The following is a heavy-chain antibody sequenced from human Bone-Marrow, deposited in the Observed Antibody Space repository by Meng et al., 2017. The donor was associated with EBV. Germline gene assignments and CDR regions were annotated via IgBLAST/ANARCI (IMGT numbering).Heavy chain of an antibody. Sequence: VKLWTAGAGVMRAAAYGNVSCTTYGTTFTTSNRRWVRKAPVQGLEWMGWLSHYGKKLQGRVTMTTDTSTITAYMELRCLRSYDTAVYYCARGKYSDDGGYSRSNYYFDFWGQGTLVTVSS. J-gene: IGHJ4*02. CDR2: LS. CDR1: GTTFTTSN. CDR3: ARGKYSDDGGYSRSNYYFDF. D-gene: IGHD3-22*01. V-gene: IGHV1-18*01.